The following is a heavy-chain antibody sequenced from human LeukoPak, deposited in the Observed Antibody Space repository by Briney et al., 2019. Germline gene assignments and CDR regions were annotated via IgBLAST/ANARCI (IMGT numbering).Heavy chain of an antibody. J-gene: IGHJ6*02. CDR1: GGSISSSSNF. CDR3: ARRVAGLSCGMDV. V-gene: IGHV4-39*01. Sequence: PSETLSLTCTVSGGSISSSSNFWGGIREPPVRGLEWIGSIYYHQSTYYRPSLKSRVTISVDTSKNQFSLKLSSVTAADTAVYYCARRVAGLSCGMDVWGQGTTVTVSS. CDR2: IYYHQST. D-gene: IGHD6-19*01.